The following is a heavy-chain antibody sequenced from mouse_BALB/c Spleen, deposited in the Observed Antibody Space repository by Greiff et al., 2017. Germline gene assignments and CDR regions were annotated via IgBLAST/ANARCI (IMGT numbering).Heavy chain of an antibody. CDR2: ISYSGST. Sequence: EVKLQESGPGLVKPSQSLSLTCTVTGYSITSDYAWNWIRQFPGNKLEWMGYISYSGSTSYNPSLKSRISITRDTSKNQFFLQLNSVTTEDTATYYCARNYGYWAWFAYWGQGTLVTVSA. V-gene: IGHV3-2*02. J-gene: IGHJ3*01. CDR3: ARNYGYWAWFAY. CDR1: GYSITSDYA. D-gene: IGHD1-2*01.